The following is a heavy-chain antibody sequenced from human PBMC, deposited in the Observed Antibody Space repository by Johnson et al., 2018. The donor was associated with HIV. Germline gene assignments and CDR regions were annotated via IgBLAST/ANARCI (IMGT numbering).Heavy chain of an antibody. CDR2: VSSGGTS. D-gene: IGHD3-16*01. J-gene: IGHJ3*02. CDR1: GFSFSNYE. Sequence: EVQLVESGGGVVQPGWSLRLSCAASGFSFSNYEMNWVRQAPGKVPEWVSVVSSGGTSYYADSVKGRFTVSRDNSKNTLYLQMSSLRAEDTALYYCVRDDRPDGFDIWGQGTMVTVSS. V-gene: IGHV3-66*02. CDR3: VRDDRPDGFDI.